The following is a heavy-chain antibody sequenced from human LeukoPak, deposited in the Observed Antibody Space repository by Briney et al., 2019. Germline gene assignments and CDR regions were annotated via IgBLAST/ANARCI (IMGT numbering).Heavy chain of an antibody. J-gene: IGHJ5*02. CDR3: ARSDIRPGWFDP. V-gene: IGHV1-46*01. CDR2: INPRGGST. D-gene: IGHD2-15*01. Sequence: ASVKVSCKASGYLFITNYMHWVRQAPGQGLEWMGIINPRGGSTSYAQKFQGRVTMTRDTSTSTVYMELSSLRSEDTAVYYCARSDIRPGWFDPWGQGTLVTVSS. CDR1: GYLFITNY.